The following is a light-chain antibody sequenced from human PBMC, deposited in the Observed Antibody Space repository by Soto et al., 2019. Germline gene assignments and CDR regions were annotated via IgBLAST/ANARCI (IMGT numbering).Light chain of an antibody. V-gene: IGKV3-20*01. J-gene: IGKJ4*01. CDR3: QQYGSSPLT. CDR1: QSVSSSY. Sequence: DIVLTQSPGTLSLSPGERATLSCRASQSVSSSYLAWYQQKPGQAPRLLIYGASRRATGIPDRFSGSGSGTDFTLTISRLEPEDFAVYYCQQYGSSPLTFGGGTKVEIK. CDR2: GAS.